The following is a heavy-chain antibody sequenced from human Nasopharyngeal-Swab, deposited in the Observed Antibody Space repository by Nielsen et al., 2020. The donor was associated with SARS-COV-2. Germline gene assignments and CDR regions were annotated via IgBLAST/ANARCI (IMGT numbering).Heavy chain of an antibody. CDR2: IKQDGSEK. CDR1: GFTFSSYC. V-gene: IGHV3-7*01. J-gene: IGHJ6*03. CDR3: ARERKDIVVVPAASGTETYYYYMDV. D-gene: IGHD2-2*01. Sequence: GGSLRLSCAASGFTFSSYCMTWVRQAPGKGLEWVANIKQDGSEKYYVDSVKGRFTISRDNAKNSLYLQMNSLRAEDTAVYYCARERKDIVVVPAASGTETYYYYMDVWGKGTTVTVSS.